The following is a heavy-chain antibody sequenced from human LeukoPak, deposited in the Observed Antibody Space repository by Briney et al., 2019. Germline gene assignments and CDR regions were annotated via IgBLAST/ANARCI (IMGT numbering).Heavy chain of an antibody. V-gene: IGHV4-59*08. Sequence: SETLSLTCTVSGGSIKAYYWSWSRQSPGKGLEWIGSMSYSGTSNYIPSLKSRVSMTIDISKNQFSLKLTSVTAADTALYFCAAGSRPYYFYYMAVWGTGTTVTVSS. CDR1: GGSIKAYY. CDR2: MSYSGTS. J-gene: IGHJ6*03. CDR3: AAGSRPYYFYYMAV.